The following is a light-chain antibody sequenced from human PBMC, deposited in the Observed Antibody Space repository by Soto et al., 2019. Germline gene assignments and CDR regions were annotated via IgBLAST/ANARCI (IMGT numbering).Light chain of an antibody. CDR2: VVS. V-gene: IGKV1-39*01. J-gene: IGKJ1*01. CDR3: QQSHSIPLP. CDR1: RSVSNY. Sequence: DIQMTQSPSSLSASVGDRVTITCRASRSVSNYFSWYQQKPGQAPKLLIYVVSSLQSGFPSRFSGSGSGTDFTITIRSLQPDDFATYYFQQSHSIPLPFGQGTKVEIK.